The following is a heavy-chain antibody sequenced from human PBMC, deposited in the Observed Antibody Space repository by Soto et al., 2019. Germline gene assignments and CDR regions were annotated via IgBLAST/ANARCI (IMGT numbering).Heavy chain of an antibody. CDR1: GYTFTGYY. V-gene: IGHV1-2*04. CDR2: INPNSGGT. D-gene: IGHD2-2*01. J-gene: IGHJ3*02. Sequence: QVQLVQSGAEVKKPGASVKVSCKASGYTFTGYYMHWVRQAPGQGLEWMGWINPNSGGTNYAQKCQGWVTMTRDTSISTAYMELSRLRSDDTAVYYCATTSLEGQDAFDIWGQGTMVTVSS. CDR3: ATTSLEGQDAFDI.